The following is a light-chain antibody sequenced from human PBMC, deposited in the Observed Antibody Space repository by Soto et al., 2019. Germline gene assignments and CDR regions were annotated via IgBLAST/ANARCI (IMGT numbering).Light chain of an antibody. Sequence: QSLLTQAPSASGTPGQRVTISCSGSSSNIGSNTVNWYQQLPGTAPKLLIYSDDQRPSGVPDRFSGSKSGTSASLAISGPQSEDEADYYCAAWDDSLNGVVFGGGTKLTVL. CDR1: SSNIGSNT. CDR3: AAWDDSLNGVV. V-gene: IGLV1-44*01. CDR2: SDD. J-gene: IGLJ2*01.